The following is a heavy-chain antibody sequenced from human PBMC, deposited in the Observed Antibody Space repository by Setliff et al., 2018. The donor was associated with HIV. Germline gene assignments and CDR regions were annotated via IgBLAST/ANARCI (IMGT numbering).Heavy chain of an antibody. CDR2: ILYGGTT. CDR3: ARPQGGLGGGAWFDP. J-gene: IGHJ5*02. CDR1: GGAMSRNNYY. Sequence: SETLSLTCTVSGGAMSRNNYYWGWLRQPPGKGLEWIANILYGGTTYYNPSLRSRVTLSVDMSNNQFSLRLTSVTAADTAVYYCARPQGGLGGGAWFDPWGQGTPVTVSS. V-gene: IGHV4-39*01. D-gene: IGHD5-12*01.